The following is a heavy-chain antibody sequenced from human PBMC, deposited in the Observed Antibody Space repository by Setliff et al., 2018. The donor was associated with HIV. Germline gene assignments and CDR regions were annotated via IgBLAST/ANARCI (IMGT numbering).Heavy chain of an antibody. Sequence: PGGSLRLSCAASGFTFSDYYMSWIRQAPGKGLEWVSYISSRGSTIYYADSVKGRFTISRDNAKNSLYLQMNTLRAEDTAVYFCARSPYGDYGLDYWGQGTLVTVSS. CDR1: GFTFSDYY. CDR2: ISSRGSTI. V-gene: IGHV3-11*04. J-gene: IGHJ4*02. CDR3: ARSPYGDYGLDY. D-gene: IGHD4-17*01.